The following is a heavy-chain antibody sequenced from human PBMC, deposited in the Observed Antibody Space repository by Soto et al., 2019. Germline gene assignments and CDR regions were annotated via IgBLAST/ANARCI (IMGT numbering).Heavy chain of an antibody. CDR2: IIPIFGTA. CDR1: GGTFSSYA. CDR3: ARERADYRGYYYYGMDV. V-gene: IGHV1-69*01. D-gene: IGHD4-4*01. Sequence: QVQLVQSGAEVKKPGSSVKVSCKASGGTFSSYAISWVRQAPGQGLEWMGGIIPIFGTANYAQKFQGRVTITADESTSTAYMELSSLRSEDTAVYYCARERADYRGYYYYGMDVWGHGTTVTVSS. J-gene: IGHJ6*02.